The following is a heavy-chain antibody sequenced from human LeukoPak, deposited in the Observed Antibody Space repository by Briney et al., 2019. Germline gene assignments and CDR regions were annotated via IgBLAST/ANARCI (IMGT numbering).Heavy chain of an antibody. V-gene: IGHV3-33*01. CDR3: ARDLAVVVISASFDY. CDR2: IWYDGSNK. CDR1: GFTFSSYG. Sequence: QPGRSLRLSCAASGFTFSSYGMHWVRQAPGKGLEWVAVIWYDGSNKYYADSVKGRFTISRDNSKNTLYLQMNGLRAEDTAVYYCARDLAVVVISASFDYWGQGTLVSVSS. D-gene: IGHD3-22*01. J-gene: IGHJ4*02.